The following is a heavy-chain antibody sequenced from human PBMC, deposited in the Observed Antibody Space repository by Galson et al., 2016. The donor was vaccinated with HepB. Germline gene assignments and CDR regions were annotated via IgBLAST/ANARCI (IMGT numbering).Heavy chain of an antibody. D-gene: IGHD6-13*01. Sequence: WVRQAPGKGPECVSYISSSSITIDYADSVKGRFTVSRDNAKNSLYLQMNSLRAEDTAVYYCARDRYSSNWKEKNWFDPWGQGTLVTVSS. J-gene: IGHJ5*02. CDR3: ARDRYSSNWKEKNWFDP. CDR2: ISSSSITI. V-gene: IGHV3-48*04.